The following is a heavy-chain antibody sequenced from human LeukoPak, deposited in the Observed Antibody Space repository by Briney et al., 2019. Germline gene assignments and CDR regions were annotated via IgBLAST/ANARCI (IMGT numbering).Heavy chain of an antibody. D-gene: IGHD1-26*01. CDR1: GYSISSGYY. J-gene: IGHJ4*02. Sequence: SETLSLTCTVSGYSISSGYYWGWIRQPPGKGLEWIGSIYHSGSTYYNPSLKSRVTISVDTSKNQFSLKLSSVTAADTAVYYCALNLSYYGAGVGWGQGTLVTVSS. V-gene: IGHV4-38-2*02. CDR2: IYHSGST. CDR3: ALNLSYYGAGVG.